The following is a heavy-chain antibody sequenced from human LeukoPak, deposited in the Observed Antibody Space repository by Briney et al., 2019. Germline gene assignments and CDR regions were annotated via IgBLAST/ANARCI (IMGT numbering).Heavy chain of an antibody. D-gene: IGHD6-6*01. Sequence: PSETLSLTCAVSGGSISSHYWSWIRQPPGKGLEWIGLIYYSGTTKYNPSLKSRVTISADTSKNQFSLKLSSVTAADTAVYYCARQADDSSSSLVYFDYWGQGTLVTVSS. J-gene: IGHJ4*02. CDR3: ARQADDSSSSLVYFDY. V-gene: IGHV4-59*08. CDR2: IYYSGTT. CDR1: GGSISSHY.